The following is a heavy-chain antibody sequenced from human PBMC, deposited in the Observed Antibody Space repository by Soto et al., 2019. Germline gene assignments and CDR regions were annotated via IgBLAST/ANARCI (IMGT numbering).Heavy chain of an antibody. V-gene: IGHV3-23*01. J-gene: IGHJ4*02. Sequence: HPGGSLRLSCAASGFTFSSYAMTWVRQAPGKGLEWVSSISGSGGSTYYSDSVKGRFTISRDNSKKSLYLQMNSPRAEDTAVYYCAKDRDYYASGGSDYWGQGTLVTVSS. D-gene: IGHD3-10*01. CDR2: ISGSGGST. CDR3: AKDRDYYASGGSDY. CDR1: GFTFSSYA.